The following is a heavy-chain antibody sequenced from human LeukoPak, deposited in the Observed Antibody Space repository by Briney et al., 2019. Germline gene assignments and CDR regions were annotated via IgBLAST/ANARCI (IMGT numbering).Heavy chain of an antibody. V-gene: IGHV4-4*09. CDR2: IYTSGST. CDR3: ARHTEYSSAPYFDY. CDR1: GGSISGYY. D-gene: IGHD6-19*01. J-gene: IGHJ4*02. Sequence: SETLSLTCTVSGGSISGYYWSWIREPPGKGLEWIGYIYTSGSTHYNPSLKSRVTTSVDTCKNQFSPTLSSVTAADTAVYYCARHTEYSSAPYFDYWGQGTLVTVSS.